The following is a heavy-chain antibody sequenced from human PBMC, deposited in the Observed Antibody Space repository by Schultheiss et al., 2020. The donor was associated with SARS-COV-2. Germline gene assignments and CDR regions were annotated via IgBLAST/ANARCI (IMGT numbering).Heavy chain of an antibody. J-gene: IGHJ4*02. CDR2: INTNTGHP. V-gene: IGHV7-4-1*02. D-gene: IGHD3-10*01. CDR3: ARGLSGPMVQMYFFDY. Sequence: ASVKVSCKASGYTFTGYYMHWVRQAPGQGLEWMGWINTNTGHPTYAQGFTGRFVFSLDTSVSTAYLQIISLKAEDTAIYYCARGLSGPMVQMYFFDYWGRGTLVTVSS. CDR1: GYTFTGYY.